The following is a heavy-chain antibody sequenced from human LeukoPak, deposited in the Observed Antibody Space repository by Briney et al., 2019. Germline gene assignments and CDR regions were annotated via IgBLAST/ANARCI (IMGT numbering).Heavy chain of an antibody. Sequence: GASVKVSCKAPGYTFTSYDINWVRQATGQGLEWMGWMNPNSGNTGYAQKFQGRVTMTRNTSISTAYMELSSLRSEDTAVYYCARGYSSSWLSAGREDAFDIWGQGTMVTVSS. J-gene: IGHJ3*02. D-gene: IGHD6-13*01. CDR2: MNPNSGNT. CDR3: ARGYSSSWLSAGREDAFDI. CDR1: GYTFTSYD. V-gene: IGHV1-8*01.